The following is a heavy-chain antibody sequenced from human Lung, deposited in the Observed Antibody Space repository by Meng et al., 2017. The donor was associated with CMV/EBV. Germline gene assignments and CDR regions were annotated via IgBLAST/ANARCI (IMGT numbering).Heavy chain of an antibody. CDR2: IGTVGDT. Sequence: GESXKISCTASGFTFSPYDFHWVRQPTGKGLEWVSSIGTVGDTYSIGSVKGRFIISREDAKNYVYLQMNSLRDGDTGLYYCASARSPSHVDYWCQGAPVTVSS. CDR1: GFTFSPYD. J-gene: IGHJ4*02. CDR3: ASARSPSHVDY. V-gene: IGHV3-13*01.